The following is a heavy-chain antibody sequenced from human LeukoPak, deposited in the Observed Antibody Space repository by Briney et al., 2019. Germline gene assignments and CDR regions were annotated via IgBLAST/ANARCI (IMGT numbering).Heavy chain of an antibody. CDR2: VYHSGTT. V-gene: IGHV4-39*07. CDR3: VRDEAEFGNRQWYFDL. CDR1: GGSISSGGYY. J-gene: IGHJ2*01. D-gene: IGHD2/OR15-2a*01. Sequence: SQTLSLTCTVSGGSISSGGYYWGWIRQPPGKGLEWIGSVYHSGTTYYNPSLQSRVGISADMSRNQFSLRLNSMTAADTAVYYCVRDEAEFGNRQWYFDLWGRGTLVIVSS.